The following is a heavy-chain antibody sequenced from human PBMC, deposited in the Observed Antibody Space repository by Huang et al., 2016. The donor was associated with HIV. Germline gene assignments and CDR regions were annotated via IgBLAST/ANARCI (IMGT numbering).Heavy chain of an antibody. CDR1: DGSISSHF. CDR2: INPSGGS. J-gene: IGHJ4*02. CDR3: ARDGAYQYDSRAYYRDF. Sequence: QVQLQESGPGLVKPSETLSLTCTVSDGSISSHFWSWLRHPPGKGLEWMATINPSGGSNDNPSLESRVTLSKDSSKEHLSLKLQSVTAADTAVYYCARDGAYQYDSRAYYRDFWGQGTLVTVSS. V-gene: IGHV4-59*11. D-gene: IGHD3-22*01.